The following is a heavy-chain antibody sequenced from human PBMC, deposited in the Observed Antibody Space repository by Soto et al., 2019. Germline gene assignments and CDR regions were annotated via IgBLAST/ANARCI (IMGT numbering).Heavy chain of an antibody. CDR2: ISGSGGST. Sequence: PWGSLRLSCAASGFTFSSYAMSWVRQAPGKGLEWVSAISGSGGSTYCADSVKGRFTISRDNSKNTLYLQMNSLRAEDTAVYYCAKELTKRRVTNDYWGQGTLVTVSS. CDR3: AKELTKRRVTNDY. CDR1: GFTFSSYA. J-gene: IGHJ4*02. D-gene: IGHD4-17*01. V-gene: IGHV3-23*01.